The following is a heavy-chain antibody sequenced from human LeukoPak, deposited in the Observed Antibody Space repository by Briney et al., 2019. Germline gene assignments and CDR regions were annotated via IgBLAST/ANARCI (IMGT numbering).Heavy chain of an antibody. CDR2: INPDGTTT. D-gene: IGHD6-19*01. CDR1: GFTFSTYW. V-gene: IGHV3-74*01. Sequence: GGSLRLSCAASGFTFSTYWMHWFRQAQGEGLVWVSRINPDGTTTSYADSVKGRFTTSRDNAKDTVYLQMNSLRAEDTAVYYCARVSIGWYSFDYWGQGTLVTVSS. J-gene: IGHJ4*02. CDR3: ARVSIGWYSFDY.